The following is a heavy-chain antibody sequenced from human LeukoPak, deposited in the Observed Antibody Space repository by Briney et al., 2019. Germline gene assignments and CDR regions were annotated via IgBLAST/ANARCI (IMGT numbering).Heavy chain of an antibody. CDR2: IYYSGST. D-gene: IGHD6-13*01. CDR3: AGAPPLLYSSSSLGAFDI. Sequence: PSETLSLTCTVSGGSISSYYWSWIRQPPGKGLERIGYIYYSGSTNYNPSLRSRVTISVDTSKNQFSLKLNSVTAADTAAYYCAGAPPLLYSSSSLGAFDIWGQGTMVTVSS. J-gene: IGHJ3*02. CDR1: GGSISSYY. V-gene: IGHV4-59*01.